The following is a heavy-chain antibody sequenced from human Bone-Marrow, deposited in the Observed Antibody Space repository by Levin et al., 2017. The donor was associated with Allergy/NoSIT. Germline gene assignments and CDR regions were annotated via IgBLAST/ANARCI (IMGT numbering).Heavy chain of an antibody. CDR2: IYPGDSDA. Sequence: RGESLKISCKGSGYTFRSYWIGWVRQMPGKGLEWMAIIYPGDSDARYSPPFEGQVTVSADRSTSTVSLEWSSLKASDSAIYYCARIKGSGSPGDEFYYYGMDVWGHGTKVTVSS. V-gene: IGHV5-51*01. CDR1: GYTFRSYW. D-gene: IGHD3-10*01. J-gene: IGHJ6*02. CDR3: ARIKGSGSPGDEFYYYGMDV.